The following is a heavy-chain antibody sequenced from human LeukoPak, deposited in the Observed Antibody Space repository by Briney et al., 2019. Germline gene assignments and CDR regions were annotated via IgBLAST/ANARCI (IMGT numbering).Heavy chain of an antibody. V-gene: IGHV3-21*01. J-gene: IGHJ5*02. CDR1: GFTFNAYS. CDR3: MRGATDTTRWFDP. D-gene: IGHD1-7*01. CDR2: ISRASESI. Sequence: GGSLRLSCAASGFTFNAYSMGWVRQAPGKGLEWVSIISRASESIFYADSVKGRFTISRDNARNSLYLQMNGLRAEDTAAYYCMRGATDTTRWFDPWGQGTLVTVSS.